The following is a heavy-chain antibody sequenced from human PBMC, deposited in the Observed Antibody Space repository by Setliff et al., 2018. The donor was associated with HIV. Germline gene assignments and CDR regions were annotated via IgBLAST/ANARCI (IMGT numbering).Heavy chain of an antibody. J-gene: IGHJ4*01. Sequence: SETLSLTCVVSGYSISNTGHYWGWIRQPPGKGLEWIGSIYHTGDTYDNPSLKNRVTISRDTSKDRFSLNLRSVTAADTAIYYCARHKTHDYDGNSVYFDFWGHGILVTVFS. D-gene: IGHD4-17*01. CDR3: ARHKTHDYDGNSVYFDF. CDR2: IYHTGDT. V-gene: IGHV4-38-2*01. CDR1: GYSISNTGHY.